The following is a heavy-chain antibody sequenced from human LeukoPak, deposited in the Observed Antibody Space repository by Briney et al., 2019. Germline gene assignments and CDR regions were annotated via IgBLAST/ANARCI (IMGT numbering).Heavy chain of an antibody. CDR1: GGSISSGGYY. CDR3: ARCLYDSSFDY. D-gene: IGHD3-22*01. J-gene: IGHJ4*02. CDR2: IYYSGST. V-gene: IGHV4-61*08. Sequence: SQTLSLTCTVSGGSISSGGYYWSWIRQPPGKGLEWIGYIYYSGSTNYNPSLKSRVTISVDTSKNQFSLKLSSVTAADTAVYYCARCLYDSSFDYRGQGTLVTVSS.